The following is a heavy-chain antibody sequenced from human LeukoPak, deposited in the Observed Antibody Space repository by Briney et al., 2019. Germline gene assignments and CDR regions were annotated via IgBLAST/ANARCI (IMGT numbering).Heavy chain of an antibody. V-gene: IGHV3-23*01. CDR3: AKAQSTYYYDSSGYGSPYYFDY. D-gene: IGHD3-22*01. J-gene: IGHJ4*02. Sequence: RTGGSLRLSCAASGFTFSSYAMSWVRQAPGKGLEWVSAISGSGGSTYYADSVKGRFTISRDNSKNTLYLQMNSLRAEDTAVYYCAKAQSTYYYDSSGYGSPYYFDYWGQGTLVTVSS. CDR1: GFTFSSYA. CDR2: ISGSGGST.